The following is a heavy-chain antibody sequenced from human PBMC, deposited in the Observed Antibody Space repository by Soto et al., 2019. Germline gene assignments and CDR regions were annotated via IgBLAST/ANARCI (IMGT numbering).Heavy chain of an antibody. J-gene: IGHJ6*02. V-gene: IGHV1-69*13. CDR1: GGTFSSYT. Sequence: SVKVSCKASGGTFSSYTMSWVRQAPGQGLEWMGGIIPIFGTTTYAHKFQGRVTITADESTSTVYMELSSLRGEDTAVYYCARGELTNLDYYYGMDVWGQGTTVTVSS. CDR2: IIPIFGTT. CDR3: ARGELTNLDYYYGMDV. D-gene: IGHD1-7*01.